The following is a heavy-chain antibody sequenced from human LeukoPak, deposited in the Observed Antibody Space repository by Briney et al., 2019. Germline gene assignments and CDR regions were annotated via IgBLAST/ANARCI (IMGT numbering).Heavy chain of an antibody. CDR2: MNHSGSS. Sequence: SETLSLACAVYGGSFSGYYWSWIRQPPGKGLEWIGEMNHSGSSNNNPSLKSRVTLSVDTSKNQFSLKLSSVTAADTAVYYCARAPRGSYFDNTYYYFDYWGQGTLVTVSS. CDR1: GGSFSGYY. V-gene: IGHV4-34*01. J-gene: IGHJ4*02. CDR3: ARAPRGSYFDNTYYYFDY. D-gene: IGHD3-22*01.